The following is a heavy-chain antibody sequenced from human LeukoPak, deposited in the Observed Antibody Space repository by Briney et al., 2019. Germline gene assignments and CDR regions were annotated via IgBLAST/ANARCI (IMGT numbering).Heavy chain of an antibody. D-gene: IGHD2-21*01. CDR1: GYNFLNYG. CDR3: ARRFLNSHPIYYYMDV. CDR2: ISGKTGNI. Sequence: GASVKVSCKASGYNFLNYGTSWVRQAPGQGLEWMGWISGKTGNINYAQKFQARATMTRDTPTSTAYMELRSLRSDDTAVYFCARRFLNSHPIYYYMDVWAKGTTVIVSS. J-gene: IGHJ6*03. V-gene: IGHV1-18*01.